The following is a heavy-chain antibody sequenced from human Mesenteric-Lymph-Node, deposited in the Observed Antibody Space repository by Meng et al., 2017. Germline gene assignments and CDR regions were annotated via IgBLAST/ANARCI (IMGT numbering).Heavy chain of an antibody. D-gene: IGHD3-10*01. J-gene: IGHJ3*02. CDR2: IYYSGST. CDR1: GGSISSYY. CDR3: ARDIITMVPREDAFDI. Sequence: SETLSLTCTVSGGSISSYYWSWIRQPPGKGLEWIGYIYYSGSTNYNPSLKRRVTISVDTSKNQFSLKLSSVTAADTAVYYCARDIITMVPREDAFDIWGQGTMVTVSS. V-gene: IGHV4-59*12.